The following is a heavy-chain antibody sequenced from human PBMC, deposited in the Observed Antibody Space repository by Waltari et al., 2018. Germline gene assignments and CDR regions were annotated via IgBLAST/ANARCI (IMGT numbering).Heavy chain of an antibody. J-gene: IGHJ6*02. CDR2: IGGRGGCT. CDR1: GFSFGSYA. CDR3: AKSDFDLSTGGAHYGLDV. V-gene: IGHV3-23*04. Sequence: EVQLVESGGGLVQPGGSLRLSCAASGFSFGSYAMNWVRQTPRKGRWWRAGIGGRGGCTNYADAVEGRFTVSIDNSKNTLYLQMNSLRVEDTAVDYCAKSDFDLSTGGAHYGLDVWGPGATVIVSS. D-gene: IGHD3-9*01.